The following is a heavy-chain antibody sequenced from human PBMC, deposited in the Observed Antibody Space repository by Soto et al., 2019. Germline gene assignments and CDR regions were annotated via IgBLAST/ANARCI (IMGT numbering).Heavy chain of an antibody. D-gene: IGHD3-10*01. CDR3: ARDGNYYGSGRAIDY. CDR2: IYYGGST. V-gene: IGHV4-31*03. J-gene: IGHJ4*02. Sequence: TLSLTCTVSGGSISSGGYYWSWIRQHPGKGLEWIGYIYYGGSTYYNPSLKSRVTISVDTSKNQFSLKLSSVTAADTAVYYCARDGNYYGSGRAIDYWGQGTLVTVSS. CDR1: GGSISSGGYY.